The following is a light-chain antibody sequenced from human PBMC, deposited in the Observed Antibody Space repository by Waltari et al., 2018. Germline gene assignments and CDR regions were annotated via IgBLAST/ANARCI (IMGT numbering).Light chain of an antibody. V-gene: IGLV2-23*02. J-gene: IGLJ3*02. Sequence: QPALTQPASMSGSPGQSITVSCTGATSDIGSHNIVSWYQQHPGKAPKLILYDVNRRPSGVSDRFSGSKAGITASLTISGLQAEDEADYYCCSYAGSTTWVFGGGTKLTVL. CDR2: DVN. CDR3: CSYAGSTTWV. CDR1: TSDIGSHNI.